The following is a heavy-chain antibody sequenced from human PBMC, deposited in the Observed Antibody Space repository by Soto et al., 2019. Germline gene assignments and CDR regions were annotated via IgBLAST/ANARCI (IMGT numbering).Heavy chain of an antibody. CDR2: INPNSGGT. CDR1: GYTFTGYY. V-gene: IGHV1-2*04. J-gene: IGHJ6*02. Sequence: QVQLVQSGAEVKKPGASVKVSCKASGYTFTGYYMHWVRQAPGQGLEWMGWINPNSGGTNYAQKFQCWVTMTSDTSISTAYMQLSRLRSDDTAVYYCARDPASLFTVRTSVGHSYGMDVWGQGTTVTVSS. CDR3: ARDPASLFTVRTSVGHSYGMDV. D-gene: IGHD2-8*01.